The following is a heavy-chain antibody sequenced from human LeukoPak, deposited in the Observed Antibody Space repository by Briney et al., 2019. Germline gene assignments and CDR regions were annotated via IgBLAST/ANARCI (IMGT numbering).Heavy chain of an antibody. V-gene: IGHV3-23*01. CDR1: GFTFTSYG. J-gene: IGHJ4*02. Sequence: GGTLRLSCAASGFTFTSYGMSWVRQAPGKGLEWVSGISGGAVSTNYADSVKGRVTISRDNSTNTLYLQMKSLRAEDTALVYXXXXXXXCSGGTCYQEASLDYWGQGTLVTVSS. CDR2: ISGGAVST. CDR3: XXXXXXCSGGTCYQEASLDY. D-gene: IGHD2-15*01.